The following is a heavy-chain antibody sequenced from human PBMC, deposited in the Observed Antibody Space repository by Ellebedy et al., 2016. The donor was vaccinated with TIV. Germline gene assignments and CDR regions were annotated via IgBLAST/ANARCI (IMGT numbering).Heavy chain of an antibody. V-gene: IGHV3-74*01. D-gene: IGHD5-18*01. J-gene: IGHJ4*02. Sequence: GESLKISCAASGFTFSNFWMHWVRQAPGKGLVWVSRINSDGSSASYADSVKGRFTISRDNAKNSLYLQMNRQRAEDTAVYYCASYSYGHYYFDYWGQGTLVTVSS. CDR2: INSDGSSA. CDR1: GFTFSNFW. CDR3: ASYSYGHYYFDY.